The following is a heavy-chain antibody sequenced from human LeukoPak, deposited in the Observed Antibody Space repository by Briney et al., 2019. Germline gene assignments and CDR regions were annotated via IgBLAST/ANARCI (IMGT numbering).Heavy chain of an antibody. V-gene: IGHV4-34*01. CDR1: GGSFSGYY. J-gene: IGHJ3*02. Sequence: SETLSLTCAVYGGSFSGYYWSWIRQPPGKGLEWIGEINHSGSTNYNPSLKSRVTMSVDTSKNQFSLKLSSVTAADTAVYYCARDLIVGATNAFDIWGQGTMVTVSS. CDR2: INHSGST. D-gene: IGHD1-26*01. CDR3: ARDLIVGATNAFDI.